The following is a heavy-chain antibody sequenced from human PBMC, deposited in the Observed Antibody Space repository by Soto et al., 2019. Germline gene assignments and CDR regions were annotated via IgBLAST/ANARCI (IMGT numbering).Heavy chain of an antibody. Sequence: QVQLVESGGGVVQPGTSLRLSCEASGFAFNKFGMHWVRQAPRKGLEWVAFISYDGSYQYYADSVQGRLTITRDNSMNTLNMQLNSLRRENTAVYYCAKGGEVGGVLGDHWGQGTLVTVSS. V-gene: IGHV3-30*18. CDR2: ISYDGSYQ. CDR3: AKGGEVGGVLGDH. CDR1: GFAFNKFG. D-gene: IGHD1-26*01. J-gene: IGHJ4*02.